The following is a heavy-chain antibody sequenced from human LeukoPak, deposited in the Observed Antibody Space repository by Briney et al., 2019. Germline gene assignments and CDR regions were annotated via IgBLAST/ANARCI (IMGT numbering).Heavy chain of an antibody. V-gene: IGHV3-48*03. CDR2: ISSSGSTI. Sequence: GGSLRLSCAASGFTFSSYEMNWVRQAPGKGLEWVSYISSSGSTIYYADSVKGRFTISRDNAKNSLYLQMNSLRAEDTAVYYCAGDYPEAVSSYGMDVWGQGTTVTVSS. CDR1: GFTFSSYE. J-gene: IGHJ6*02. D-gene: IGHD6-6*01. CDR3: AGDYPEAVSSYGMDV.